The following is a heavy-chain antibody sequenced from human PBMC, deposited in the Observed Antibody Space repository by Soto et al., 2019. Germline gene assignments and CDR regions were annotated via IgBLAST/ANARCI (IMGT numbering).Heavy chain of an antibody. V-gene: IGHV1-69*02. Sequence: QVQLVQSAAEVKKPGSSVNVSCKASGGTFSSYTISWVRQAPGQGLEWMGRIIPIPGIADYAQKFQGRVTITADKSTSTAYMELSSLRSEDTAVYYYARDLEGYFDLWGRGALVAVSS. CDR3: ARDLEGYFDL. J-gene: IGHJ2*01. CDR2: IIPIPGIA. CDR1: GGTFSSYT.